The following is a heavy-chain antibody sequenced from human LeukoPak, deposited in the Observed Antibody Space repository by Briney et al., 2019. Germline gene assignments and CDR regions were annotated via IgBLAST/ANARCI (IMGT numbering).Heavy chain of an antibody. Sequence: GGSLRLSCAASGFTFASYAVNWVRQAPGKGLEWVSTISGSGSSTYYADSVKGRFTISRDNAKNSLYLQMNSLRAEDTAVYYCARNGYYDIFYYFDYWGRGTLVTVSS. CDR2: ISGSGSST. CDR1: GFTFASYA. J-gene: IGHJ4*02. CDR3: ARNGYYDIFYYFDY. V-gene: IGHV3-23*01. D-gene: IGHD3-9*01.